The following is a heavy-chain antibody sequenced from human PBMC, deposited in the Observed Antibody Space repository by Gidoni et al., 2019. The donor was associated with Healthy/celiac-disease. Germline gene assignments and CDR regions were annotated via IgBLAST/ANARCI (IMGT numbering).Heavy chain of an antibody. Sequence: QVQLQQWGAGLLKPSETLSLTCAAYGGSFSGYYWSWIRQPPGKGLEWIGEINHSGSTNYNPSLKSRVTISVDTSKNQVSLKLSSVTAADTAVYYCARGLGGFDPWGQGTLVTVSS. J-gene: IGHJ5*02. CDR1: GGSFSGYY. CDR3: ARGLGGFDP. CDR2: INHSGST. V-gene: IGHV4-34*01.